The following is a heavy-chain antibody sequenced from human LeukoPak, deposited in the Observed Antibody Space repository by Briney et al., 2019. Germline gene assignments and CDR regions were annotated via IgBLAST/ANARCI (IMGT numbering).Heavy chain of an antibody. J-gene: IGHJ4*02. CDR3: ARDSGYYDSSGYLSYFDY. CDR2: IYYSGST. CDR1: GGSISSYY. V-gene: IGHV4-59*01. Sequence: PSETLSLTCTVSGGSISSYYWSWIRQPPGKGLEWIGYIYYSGSTNYNPSLKSRVTISVDTSKNQFSLKLSSVTAADTAVYYCARDSGYYDSSGYLSYFDYRGQGTLVTVSS. D-gene: IGHD3-22*01.